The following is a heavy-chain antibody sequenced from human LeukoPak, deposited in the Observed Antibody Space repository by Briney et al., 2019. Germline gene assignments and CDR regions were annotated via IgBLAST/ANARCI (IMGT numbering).Heavy chain of an antibody. CDR1: GFRLSHSG. CDR3: ARGSSGYYYGELDY. CDR2: ISDDGSNK. Sequence: GGSLRLSCAASGFRLSHSGMHWVRQAPGKGLEWVAVISDDGSNKYYADSVKGRFTISRDNSKNTLYLQLNRVRAEDTAVFYCARGSSGYYYGELDYWGQGTLVTVSS. J-gene: IGHJ4*02. V-gene: IGHV3-30*19. D-gene: IGHD3-22*01.